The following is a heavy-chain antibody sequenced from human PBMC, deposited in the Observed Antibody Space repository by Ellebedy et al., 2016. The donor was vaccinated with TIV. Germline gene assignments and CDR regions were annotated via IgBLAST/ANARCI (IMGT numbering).Heavy chain of an antibody. CDR3: ARGTDWYRDLY. J-gene: IGHJ4*02. V-gene: IGHV4-61*01. Sequence: MPSETLSLTCTVSGGSVTSDNSYWTWIRQPPGEGLEWIGYIYTNGGTNYNPSLKSRLTISRDTSKNQFSLKLTSVTAADTAVYYCARGTDWYRDLYWGQGTLVTVSS. D-gene: IGHD6-19*01. CDR1: GGSVTSDNSY. CDR2: IYTNGGT.